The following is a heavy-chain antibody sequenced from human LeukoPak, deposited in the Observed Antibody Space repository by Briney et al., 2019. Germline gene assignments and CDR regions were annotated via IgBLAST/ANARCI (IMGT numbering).Heavy chain of an antibody. Sequence: PGGSLRLSCAASGFTFNNYAMSWVRQAPGKGLEWVSAISGSGDSTNSADSVKGRFTISRDNSKNTLYLQMNSLRAEDTTVYYCAKALGAICGAGCSSRYFDYWGQGTLVTVSS. J-gene: IGHJ4*02. CDR2: ISGSGDST. CDR3: AKALGAICGAGCSSRYFDY. V-gene: IGHV3-23*01. CDR1: GFTFNNYA. D-gene: IGHD2-15*01.